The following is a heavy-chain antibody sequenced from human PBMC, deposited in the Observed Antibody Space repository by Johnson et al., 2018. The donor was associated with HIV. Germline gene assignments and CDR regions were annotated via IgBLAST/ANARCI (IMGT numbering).Heavy chain of an antibody. CDR2: ISWNSGSI. CDR3: AKGLDSSGYVGAFDI. V-gene: IGHV3-9*01. D-gene: IGHD3-22*01. Sequence: VQLVESGGGLVQPGRSLRLSCAASGFSFDDYGMHWVRQAPGKGLQWVSGISWNSGSIGYADSVKGRFTISRDNAKNSLYLQMNSLRAEDTALYYCAKGLDSSGYVGAFDIWGQGTMVTVSS. CDR1: GFSFDDYG. J-gene: IGHJ3*02.